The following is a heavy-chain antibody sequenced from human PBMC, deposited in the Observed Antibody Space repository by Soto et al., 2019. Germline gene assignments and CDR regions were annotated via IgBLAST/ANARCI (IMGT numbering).Heavy chain of an antibody. Sequence: QVQLQESGPGLVKPSQTLSLTCTVSGGSIRSGGYYWSWIRQPPGKGLEWIGYIYYTGSTYYNPSLNSRLTISVDTSKNQFSLKLSSVTPADTAVYYCAKDLSPQPTTVVTPGWFDPWGQGFLVTVSS. CDR2: IYYTGST. J-gene: IGHJ5*02. CDR3: AKDLSPQPTTVVTPGWFDP. D-gene: IGHD4-17*01. CDR1: GGSIRSGGYY. V-gene: IGHV4-31*03.